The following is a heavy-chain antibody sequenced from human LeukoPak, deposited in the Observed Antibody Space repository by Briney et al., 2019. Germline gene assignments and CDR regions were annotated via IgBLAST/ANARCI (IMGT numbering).Heavy chain of an antibody. V-gene: IGHV4-30-4*07. J-gene: IGHJ4*02. CDR1: GGSISSGGYS. CDR2: IYYSGST. Sequence: PSETLSLTCAVSGGSISSGGYSWSWIRQPPGKGLEWIGYIYYSGSTYYNPSLKSRVTISVDTSKNQFSLKLSSVTAADTAVYYCARVTGYMIEDYFDYWGQGILVTVSS. D-gene: IGHD3-9*01. CDR3: ARVTGYMIEDYFDY.